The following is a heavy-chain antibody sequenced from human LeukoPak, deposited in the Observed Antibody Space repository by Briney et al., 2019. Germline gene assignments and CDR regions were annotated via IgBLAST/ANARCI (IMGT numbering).Heavy chain of an antibody. CDR2: FFYSGST. D-gene: IGHD2-15*01. CDR1: GGSISNYY. Sequence: SETLSLTCTVSGGSISNYYWSWIRQPPGKGLEWIGYFFYSGSTNYNPSLKSRVTISVDTSKNQFSLKLSSVTAADTAVYYCASVLGYCSGGSCYSDYWGQGTLVTVSS. J-gene: IGHJ4*02. CDR3: ASVLGYCSGGSCYSDY. V-gene: IGHV4-59*01.